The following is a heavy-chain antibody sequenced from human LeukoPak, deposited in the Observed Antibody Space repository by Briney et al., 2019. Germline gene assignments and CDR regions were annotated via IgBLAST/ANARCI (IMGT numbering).Heavy chain of an antibody. Sequence: SETLSLTCTVSSGSISGYYWSWLRQPPGKGLEWIGYITYSGGPDYNPPLKSRVTISIDTSSNQFSLRLRSVTAADTAVYYCARGHSSSWFYLDNWGQGSLVTVSS. V-gene: IGHV4-59*01. D-gene: IGHD6-13*01. CDR3: ARGHSSSWFYLDN. CDR2: ITYSGGP. CDR1: SGSISGYY. J-gene: IGHJ4*02.